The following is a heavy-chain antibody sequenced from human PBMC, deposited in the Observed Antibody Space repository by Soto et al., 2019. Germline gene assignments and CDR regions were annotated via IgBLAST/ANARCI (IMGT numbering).Heavy chain of an antibody. J-gene: IGHJ4*02. Sequence: PGGSLRLSCAASGFTVSSNYMHWVRQAPGKGLDWVAVMWYHGRDLFYADSVKGRFTISRDDSKNTLYLQMNSLRAEDTAVYYCARDQGGQSGNFIFDTWGQGTLVTVSS. V-gene: IGHV3-33*08. CDR2: MWYHGRDL. CDR3: ARDQGGQSGNFIFDT. CDR1: GFTVSSNY. D-gene: IGHD3-16*01.